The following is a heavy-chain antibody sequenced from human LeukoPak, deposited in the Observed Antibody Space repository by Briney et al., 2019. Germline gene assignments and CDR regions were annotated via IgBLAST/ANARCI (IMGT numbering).Heavy chain of an antibody. CDR2: INHSGST. CDR1: GASFSGYY. J-gene: IGHJ5*01. V-gene: IGHV4-34*01. D-gene: IGHD3-22*01. CDR3: VRGGYWTFDS. Sequence: SETLSLTCAVYGASFSGYYWSWIRQPPGKGLEWIGEINHSGSTNYNPSLKSRVTISEDTSKNQFSLKLSSVIAADTAVYFCVRGGYWTFDSWGQGILVTVSS.